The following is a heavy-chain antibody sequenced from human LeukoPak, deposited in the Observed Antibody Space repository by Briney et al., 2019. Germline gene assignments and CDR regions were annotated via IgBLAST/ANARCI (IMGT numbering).Heavy chain of an antibody. D-gene: IGHD4-23*01. CDR1: GGSFSGYY. CDR3: ARAMDYGGNSGRVDS. CDR2: INHSGST. J-gene: IGHJ4*02. Sequence: PSETLSLTCAVYGGSFSGYYWSGFRHPPGKGREGMGEINHSGSTNYNPSLKSRVTISVDTSKNQSSLKLSSLTAADTAVYYCARAMDYGGNSGRVDSWGQGTLVTVSS. V-gene: IGHV4-34*01.